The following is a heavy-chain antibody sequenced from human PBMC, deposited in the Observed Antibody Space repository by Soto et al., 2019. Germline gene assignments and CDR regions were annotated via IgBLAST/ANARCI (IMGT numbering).Heavy chain of an antibody. D-gene: IGHD1-26*01. CDR3: ARVRSGTYNAFDL. Sequence: PGGSLRLSCAASGFTFSTFYMNWVRQAPGKGLEWVSFLSSESTFISYADSVKGRFTISRDNYKKSLFLQMDSLRVEDTAVYYCARVRSGTYNAFDLWGQGTVVTVSS. V-gene: IGHV3-11*06. CDR2: LSSESTFI. J-gene: IGHJ3*01. CDR1: GFTFSTFY.